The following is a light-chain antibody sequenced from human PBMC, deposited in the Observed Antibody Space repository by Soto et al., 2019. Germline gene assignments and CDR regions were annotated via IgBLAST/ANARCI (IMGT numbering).Light chain of an antibody. J-gene: IGKJ1*01. Sequence: EIVLTQSPGTLSLSPGESATLSCRASQIISTSYLGWYQQKPGQAPRLVIFGASRRASGITDRFSGSVSGTDFTLTIDRLEPEDFAVYYCHQYGGSSWTVGQGTKVDI. CDR3: HQYGGSSWT. V-gene: IGKV3-20*01. CDR2: GAS. CDR1: QIISTSY.